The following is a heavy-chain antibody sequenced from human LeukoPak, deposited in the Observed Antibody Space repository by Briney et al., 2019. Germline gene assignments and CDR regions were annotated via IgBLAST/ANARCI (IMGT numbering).Heavy chain of an antibody. CDR1: GGSISSSSYY. CDR3: ARHTTYYDSSGYYRYFDY. V-gene: IGHV4-39*01. CDR2: IYYSGST. J-gene: IGHJ4*02. D-gene: IGHD3-22*01. Sequence: SETLSLTCTVSGGSISSSSYYWGWIRQPPGKGLEWIGSIYYSGSTYYNPSFKSRVTISVDTSKNQFSLKLSSVTAADTAVYYCARHTTYYDSSGYYRYFDYWGQGTLVTVSS.